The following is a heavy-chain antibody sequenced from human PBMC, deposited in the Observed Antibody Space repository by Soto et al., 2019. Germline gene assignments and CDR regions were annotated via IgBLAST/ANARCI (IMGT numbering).Heavy chain of an antibody. J-gene: IGHJ4*02. Sequence: PSETLSLTCAVSGASVTRDGYYWSWLRQPQGKGLEWIGYIYHSRSTYYNPSLKSRVSISIDTSQNQFSLKLTSLTAADTAVYYCARDPIFYYASSGYGGTYFDYWGQGSLVTVYS. CDR1: GASVTRDGYY. D-gene: IGHD3-22*01. CDR3: ARDPIFYYASSGYGGTYFDY. CDR2: IYHSRST. V-gene: IGHV4-30-2*05.